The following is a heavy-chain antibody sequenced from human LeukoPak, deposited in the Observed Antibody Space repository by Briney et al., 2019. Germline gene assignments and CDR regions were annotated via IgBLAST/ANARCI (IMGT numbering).Heavy chain of an antibody. D-gene: IGHD5-12*01. CDR1: GDSVSSNSAA. V-gene: IGHV6-1*01. CDR2: TYYRSKWYN. CDR3: ARGLRRGYDTHRGFDP. Sequence: PSQTLSLTCAISGDSVSSNSAAWNWIRQSPSRGLEWLGRTYYRSKWYNDYAVSVKSRITINPDTSKNRFSLQLNSVTPEDTAVYYCARGLRRGYDTHRGFDPWGQGTLVTVSS. J-gene: IGHJ5*02.